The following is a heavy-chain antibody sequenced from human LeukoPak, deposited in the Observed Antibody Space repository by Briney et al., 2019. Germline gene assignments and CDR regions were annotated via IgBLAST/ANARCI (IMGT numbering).Heavy chain of an antibody. V-gene: IGHV6-1*01. J-gene: IGHJ4*02. CDR3: ARDTPPYSGSPGYCDC. Sequence: PSQTLSLTCAISGDSVSSYSAAWNWIRQSPSRGLEWLGRTYYRSKWYNDYAASVKSRIIINADTSKNQFSLQLNSVTPEDTAVYYCARDTPPYSGSPGYCDCWGQGTLVTVSS. CDR1: GDSVSSYSAA. D-gene: IGHD1-26*01. CDR2: TYYRSKWYN.